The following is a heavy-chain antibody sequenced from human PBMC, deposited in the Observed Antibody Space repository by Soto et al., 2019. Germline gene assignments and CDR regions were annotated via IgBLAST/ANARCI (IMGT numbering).Heavy chain of an antibody. D-gene: IGHD2-2*01. CDR1: GYTFTSYG. J-gene: IGHJ4*02. CDR3: ARDPGAPAVVPGARRNDY. CDR2: ISADNGNT. Sequence: QVQLVQSGAEVKKPGASVTVSCKASGYTFTSYGISRVRQAPGQGVEWMGWISADNGNTNYAQKLQGRVTMTTDTSTSTAYKELRSLRSDDTAVYYCARDPGAPAVVPGARRNDYWGQGTLVTVSS. V-gene: IGHV1-18*04.